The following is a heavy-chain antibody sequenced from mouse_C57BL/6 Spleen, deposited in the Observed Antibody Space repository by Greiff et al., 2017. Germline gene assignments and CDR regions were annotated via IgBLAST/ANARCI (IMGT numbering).Heavy chain of an antibody. Sequence: QVQLQQPGAELVRPGSSVKLSCKASGYTFTSYWMHWVKQRPIQGLEWIGNIDPSDSETHYNQKFKDKATLTVDKSSSTAYMQLSSLTSEDSAVYYCARRANWWYFDYWGQGTTLTVSS. CDR2: IDPSDSET. D-gene: IGHD4-1*01. J-gene: IGHJ2*01. V-gene: IGHV1-52*01. CDR1: GYTFTSYW. CDR3: ARRANWWYFDY.